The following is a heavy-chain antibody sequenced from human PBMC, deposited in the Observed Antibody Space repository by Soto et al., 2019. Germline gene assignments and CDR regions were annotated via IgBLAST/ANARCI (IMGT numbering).Heavy chain of an antibody. Sequence: QVQLVESGGGVVQPGRSLRLSCAASGFTFSKYGFHWVRQAPGKGLEWVAVIVNDGSEKYHADSVEGRFTISRDNSNATLFLQMNSLRAEDTAVYYCARDDAFQNENGFDIWGQGTMVTVSS. CDR1: GFTFSKYG. CDR3: ARDDAFQNENGFDI. V-gene: IGHV3-33*01. CDR2: IVNDGSEK. J-gene: IGHJ3*02. D-gene: IGHD1-1*01.